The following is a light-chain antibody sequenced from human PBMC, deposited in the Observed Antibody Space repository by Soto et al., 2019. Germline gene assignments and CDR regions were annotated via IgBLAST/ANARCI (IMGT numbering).Light chain of an antibody. CDR3: QQYNSWPPLT. CDR1: QSISDN. V-gene: IGKV3-15*01. CDR2: GAS. Sequence: DIVMTQSPAILSVSLGERATLSCLASQSISDNLAWYQQRSGQAPRLLIYGASTRATGVPARFSGSGSGTEFTLTISSLQSDDFAISYCQQYNSWPPLTFGGGTKVE. J-gene: IGKJ4*01.